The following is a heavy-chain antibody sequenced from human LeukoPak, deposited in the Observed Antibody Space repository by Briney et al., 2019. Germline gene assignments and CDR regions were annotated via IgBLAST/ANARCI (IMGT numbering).Heavy chain of an antibody. Sequence: ASVKVSCKVSGYTLTELSMHWGRQAPGKGLEWMGGFDPEDGETIYAQKFQGRVTMTEDTSTDKAYMELSSLRSEDTAVYYCATDYGSGSYYHDAFDIWGQGTMVTVSS. V-gene: IGHV1-24*01. CDR3: ATDYGSGSYYHDAFDI. J-gene: IGHJ3*02. CDR1: GYTLTELS. D-gene: IGHD3-10*01. CDR2: FDPEDGET.